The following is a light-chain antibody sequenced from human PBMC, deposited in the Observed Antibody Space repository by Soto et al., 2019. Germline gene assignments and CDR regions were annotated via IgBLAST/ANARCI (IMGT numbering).Light chain of an antibody. V-gene: IGLV2-8*01. CDR1: SSDVGGYNY. Sequence: QSALTQPPSASGSPGQSVTISCTGTSSDVGGYNYVSWYQHHPGKAPKLMIYGVNKRPSGVSDRFSGSKSGNMASLTVSGLQAEDEADYYCSLYAGSNSLGVFGGGTKLTVL. CDR3: SLYAGSNSLGV. J-gene: IGLJ2*01. CDR2: GVN.